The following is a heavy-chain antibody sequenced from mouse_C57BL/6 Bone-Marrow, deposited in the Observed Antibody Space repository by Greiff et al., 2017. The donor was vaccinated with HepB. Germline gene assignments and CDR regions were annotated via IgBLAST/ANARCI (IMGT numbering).Heavy chain of an antibody. CDR1: GFTFSNYW. J-gene: IGHJ4*01. CDR2: IRLKSDNYAT. Sequence: EVNLVESGGGLVQPGGSMKLSCVASGFTFSNYWMNWVRQSPEKGLEWVAQIRLKSDNYATHYAESVKGRFTISRDDSKSSVYLQMNNLRAEDTGIYYCNVPSERAMDYWGQGTSVTVSS. V-gene: IGHV6-3*01. CDR3: NVPSERAMDY.